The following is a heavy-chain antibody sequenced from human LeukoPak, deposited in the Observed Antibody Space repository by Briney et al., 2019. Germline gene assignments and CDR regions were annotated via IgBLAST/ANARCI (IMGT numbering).Heavy chain of an antibody. CDR1: GGSISPYY. V-gene: IGHV4-59*01. D-gene: IGHD2-21*02. CDR2: IYHRGST. CDR3: ARLYCGGDCSSPDYFDY. J-gene: IGHJ4*02. Sequence: SETLSLTCTVSGGSISPYYWSWIRQPPGKGLEWIGYIYHRGSTNYNPSLKSRVTISIDTSKNQFSLKLSSVTAADTAVYYCARLYCGGDCSSPDYFDYWGQGTLVTVSS.